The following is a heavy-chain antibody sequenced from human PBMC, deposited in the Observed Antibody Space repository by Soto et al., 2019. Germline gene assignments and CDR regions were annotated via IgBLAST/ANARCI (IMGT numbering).Heavy chain of an antibody. Sequence: GGSLRLSCAASGFTFSSYSMNWVRQAPGKGLEWVSSISSSSYIYYADSVKGRFTISRDNAKNSLYLQMNSLRAEDTAVYYCARDWEEVGANYYYYGMDVWGQGTTVTVSS. CDR3: ARDWEEVGANYYYYGMDV. CDR2: ISSSSYI. J-gene: IGHJ6*02. D-gene: IGHD1-26*01. CDR1: GFTFSSYS. V-gene: IGHV3-21*01.